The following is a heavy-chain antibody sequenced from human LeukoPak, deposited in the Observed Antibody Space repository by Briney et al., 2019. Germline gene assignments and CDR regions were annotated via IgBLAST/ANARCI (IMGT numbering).Heavy chain of an antibody. CDR2: INPNSGGT. CDR3: ARGDYGSGSYSVY. Sequence: GASVKVSCKASGYTFTGYYMHWVRQAPGQGLEWMGRINPNSGGTNYAQKFQGRVTMTRDTSISTAYMELSRLRSDDMAVYYCARGDYGSGSYSVYWGQGTLVTVSS. V-gene: IGHV1-2*06. D-gene: IGHD3-10*01. CDR1: GYTFTGYY. J-gene: IGHJ4*02.